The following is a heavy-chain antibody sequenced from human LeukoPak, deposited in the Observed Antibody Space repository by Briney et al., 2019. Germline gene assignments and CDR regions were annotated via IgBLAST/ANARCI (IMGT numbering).Heavy chain of an antibody. Sequence: PGGSLRLSCAASGFTFSSYSMNWVRQAPGKGLEWVSSICSGKSYIYYADSLKGRFTISRDNAKNSLYLQMNSLRAEDTAVYYCAGASGGNRPFDYWGQGTLVTVSS. CDR1: GFTFSSYS. J-gene: IGHJ4*02. D-gene: IGHD1-14*01. CDR3: AGASGGNRPFDY. V-gene: IGHV3-21*01. CDR2: ICSGKSYI.